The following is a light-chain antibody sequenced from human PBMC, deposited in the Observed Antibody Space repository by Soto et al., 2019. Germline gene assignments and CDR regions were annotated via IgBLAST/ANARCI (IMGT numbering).Light chain of an antibody. CDR1: QSVSSY. J-gene: IGKJ1*01. V-gene: IGKV3-11*01. Sequence: EIVLTQSPATLSLSPGEGATLSCRASQSVSSYLAWYQQKPGQAPRLLIYDASNRATGIPARFSGSGSGTDFSLIISSLEPEDFAIYYCQQLSNWPVTFGLGTKVEV. CDR3: QQLSNWPVT. CDR2: DAS.